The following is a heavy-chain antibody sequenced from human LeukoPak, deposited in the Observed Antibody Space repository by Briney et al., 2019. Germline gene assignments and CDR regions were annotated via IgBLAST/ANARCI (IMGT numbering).Heavy chain of an antibody. Sequence: GESLKTSCKGSGYSFTSYWIGWVRQMPGKGLEWMGIIYPGDSDTRYSPSFQGQVTISADKSISTAYLQWSSLKASDTAMYYCARQKERWLQFSALDIWGQGTMVTVSS. CDR1: GYSFTSYW. CDR3: ARQKERWLQFSALDI. CDR2: IYPGDSDT. V-gene: IGHV5-51*01. J-gene: IGHJ3*02. D-gene: IGHD5-12*01.